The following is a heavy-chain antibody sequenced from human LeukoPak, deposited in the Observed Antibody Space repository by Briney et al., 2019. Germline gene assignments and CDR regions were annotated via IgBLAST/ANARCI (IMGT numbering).Heavy chain of an antibody. D-gene: IGHD2-21*01. CDR1: GFTFSAYA. Sequence: GGSLRLSCAASGFTFSAYAMNWVRQAPGKGLEWVSSIIGRGTSAYYADSAKGRFTISRDNSKNTLFLQMNRLRAADTAVYYCAKPDGNVVAVPMDVWGQGTTVTVSS. CDR3: AKPDGNVVAVPMDV. V-gene: IGHV3-23*01. J-gene: IGHJ6*02. CDR2: IIGRGTSA.